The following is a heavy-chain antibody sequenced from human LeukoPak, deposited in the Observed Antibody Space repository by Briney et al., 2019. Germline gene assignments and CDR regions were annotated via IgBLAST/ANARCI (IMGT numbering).Heavy chain of an antibody. CDR2: ISSSSSYI. V-gene: IGHV3-21*01. D-gene: IGHD2-2*01. CDR1: GFTFSSYS. J-gene: IGHJ4*02. Sequence: PGGSLRLSCAASGFTFSSYSINWVRQAPGKGLEWVSSISSSSSYIYYADSVKGRFTISRDNAKNSLYLQMNSLRAEDTAVYYCARGGDIVVVPAAHWGQGTLVTVSS. CDR3: ARGGDIVVVPAAH.